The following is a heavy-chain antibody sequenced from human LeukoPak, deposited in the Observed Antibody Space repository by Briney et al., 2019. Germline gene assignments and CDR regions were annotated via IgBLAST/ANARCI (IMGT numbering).Heavy chain of an antibody. Sequence: GGSLRLSCAASGFTVSNDYMNWVRQAPGKGLEWVSAIYTGGSTYYADSVKGRFTISRDNSKNTLYLQMNSLRAEDTAVYYCAKDYSSGSIGYWGQGTLVTVSS. D-gene: IGHD3-10*01. J-gene: IGHJ4*02. CDR2: IYTGGST. CDR3: AKDYSSGSIGY. V-gene: IGHV3-66*01. CDR1: GFTVSNDY.